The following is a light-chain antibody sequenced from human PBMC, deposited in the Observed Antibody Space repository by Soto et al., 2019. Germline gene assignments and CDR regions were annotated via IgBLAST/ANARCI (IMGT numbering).Light chain of an antibody. CDR3: QQYGHSPLT. CDR1: QSVSSSY. J-gene: IGKJ4*01. Sequence: EIVLTQSPGTLSLSPGERATLSFRASQSVSSSYLAWYQQKPGQAPRLLIYGASSRATGIPDRFSGSGSGTDFTLTISRLEPEDFAVYYCQQYGHSPLTFGGGTKVDIK. V-gene: IGKV3-20*01. CDR2: GAS.